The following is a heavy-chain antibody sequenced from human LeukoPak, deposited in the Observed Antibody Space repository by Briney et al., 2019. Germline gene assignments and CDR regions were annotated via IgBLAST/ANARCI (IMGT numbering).Heavy chain of an antibody. CDR1: GGTFSSYA. CDR3: AREVHIVVVVAAPINWFDP. CDR2: IIPIFGTA. V-gene: IGHV1-69*01. J-gene: IGHJ5*02. D-gene: IGHD2-15*01. Sequence: SVKVSCKASGGTFSSYAISWVRQAPGQGLEWMGGIIPIFGTANYAQKFQGRVTITADESTSTAYMELSSLRSEDTAVYYCAREVHIVVVVAAPINWFDPWGQGTLVTVSS.